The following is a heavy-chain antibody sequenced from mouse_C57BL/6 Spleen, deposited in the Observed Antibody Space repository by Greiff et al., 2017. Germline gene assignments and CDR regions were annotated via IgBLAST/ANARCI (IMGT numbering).Heavy chain of an antibody. Sequence: VKLLQPGAELVRPGSSVKLSCKASGYTFTSYWMHWVKQRPIQGLEWIGNIDPSDSETHYNQKFKDKATLTVAKSSSTAYMQLSRLTSEDSAVYYCARNYYGSSYGFAYWGQGTLVTVSA. CDR1: GYTFTSYW. J-gene: IGHJ3*01. CDR2: IDPSDSET. V-gene: IGHV1-52*01. CDR3: ARNYYGSSYGFAY. D-gene: IGHD1-1*01.